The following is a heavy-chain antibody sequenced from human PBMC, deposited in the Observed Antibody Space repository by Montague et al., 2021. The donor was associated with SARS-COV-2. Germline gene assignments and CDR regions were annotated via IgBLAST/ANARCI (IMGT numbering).Heavy chain of an antibody. CDR1: GFSISSGFY. D-gene: IGHD5-12*01. CDR2: VYHSGYT. Sequence: SETLSLTCSVSGFSISSGFYWAWIRQSPGKGPEWIGTVYHSGYTXYNPSLKGRVTVSIDTSKNQFSLIVTSVTAADTAVYFCARRGYTGSDYFDYWGQGTLVTVSS. J-gene: IGHJ4*02. V-gene: IGHV4-38-2*01. CDR3: ARRGYTGSDYFDY.